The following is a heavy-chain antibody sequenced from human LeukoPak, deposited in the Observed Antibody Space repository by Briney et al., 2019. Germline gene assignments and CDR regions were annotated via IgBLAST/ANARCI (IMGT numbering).Heavy chain of an antibody. CDR1: GFTFSSYW. CDR3: ARGNMAGDY. J-gene: IGHJ4*02. D-gene: IGHD6-19*01. CDR2: INSDGSTT. Sequence: GGSLRLSCAAFGFTFSSYWMNWVRQAPGKGLVWVSRINSDGSTTTYADSVKGRFTISRDNAGKTLYLQMNSLRAEDTAVYYCARGNMAGDYWGQGTLVTVSS. V-gene: IGHV3-74*01.